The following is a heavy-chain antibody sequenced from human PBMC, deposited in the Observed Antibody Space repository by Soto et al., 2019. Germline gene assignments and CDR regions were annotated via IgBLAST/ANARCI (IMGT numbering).Heavy chain of an antibody. CDR3: ARYSTVTTGYYGMDV. V-gene: IGHV4-39*01. J-gene: IGHJ6*02. CDR2: IYFSGSA. CDR1: GGSMSSSSHY. D-gene: IGHD4-17*01. Sequence: QLQLQESGPGLVKPSETLSLTCTVSGGSMSSSSHYWGWIRQPPGKGPEWIGSIYFSGSAYYNPSLKSRVTISADTSRSQFSLKLSSVTAADTAVYYCARYSTVTTGYYGMDVWGQGTTVTVSS.